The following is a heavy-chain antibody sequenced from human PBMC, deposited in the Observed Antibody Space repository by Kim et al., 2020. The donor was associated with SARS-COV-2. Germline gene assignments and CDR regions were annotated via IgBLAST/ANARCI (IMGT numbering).Heavy chain of an antibody. CDR3: SGGDLLVDPAPILCFGP. Sequence: SETLSLTCAVYGGSLSGYSWNWIRQPPGKGLEWIGEINHSGGTNYSPSPKSRDTMLMNTSNNQFSLRLSSVTAADTAVFYWSGGDLLVDPAPILCFGPW. V-gene: IGHV4-34*01. CDR1: GGSLSGYS. CDR2: INHSGGT. J-gene: IGHJ5*02. D-gene: IGHD2-2*01.